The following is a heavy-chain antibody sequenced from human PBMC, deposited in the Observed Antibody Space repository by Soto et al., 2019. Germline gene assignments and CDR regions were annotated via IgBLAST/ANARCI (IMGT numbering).Heavy chain of an antibody. V-gene: IGHV3-21*01. J-gene: IGHJ1*01. Sequence: GGSLRLSCAASGFTFSSYTMHWVRQAPGKGLEWVSSISTRSSYIYYADSLKGRFTISRDNAGNSLYLQMNSLRAEDTAVYYCAREMKQLVQEGFLQHWGQGTLVTVSS. CDR1: GFTFSSYT. CDR2: ISTRSSYI. D-gene: IGHD6-13*01. CDR3: AREMKQLVQEGFLQH.